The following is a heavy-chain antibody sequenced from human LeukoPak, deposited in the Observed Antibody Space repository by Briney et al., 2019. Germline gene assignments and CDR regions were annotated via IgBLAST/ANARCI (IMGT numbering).Heavy chain of an antibody. J-gene: IGHJ5*02. CDR1: GFTFSSYW. D-gene: IGHD2/OR15-2a*01. V-gene: IGHV3-74*01. CDR3: ARSNYDSTTFYYHLDL. CDR2: VDVHGQGT. Sequence: GGSLRLSCAASGFTFSSYWMHWVRQAPGKGPVWVSRVDVHGQGTAYADSVKGRFTISRDNAKNTLSLQVNSLSAEDTAVYYCARSNYDSTTFYYHLDLWGQGTLVTVSS.